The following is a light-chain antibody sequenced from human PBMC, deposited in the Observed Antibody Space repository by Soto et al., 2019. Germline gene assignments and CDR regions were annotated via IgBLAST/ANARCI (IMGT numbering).Light chain of an antibody. CDR1: SSNIGSNT. Sequence: QSVLTQPPSASGTPGQRVAISCSGSSSNIGSNTVNWYQQLPGTAPKLLIYSNNQRPSGVPDRFSGSKSGTSASLAISGLQSKDEADYYCAAWDDSLNGYGFGTGTKVTVL. V-gene: IGLV1-44*01. CDR2: SNN. J-gene: IGLJ1*01. CDR3: AAWDDSLNGYG.